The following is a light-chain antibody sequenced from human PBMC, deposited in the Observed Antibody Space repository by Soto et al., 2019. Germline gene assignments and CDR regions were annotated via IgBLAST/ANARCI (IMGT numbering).Light chain of an antibody. CDR3: SSFTGSSTWV. V-gene: IGLV2-14*01. CDR1: SSDVGGYNR. CDR2: GVS. Sequence: QSVLTQPASVSGSLGQSITISCTGTSSDVGGYNRVSWSQQHPGKAPKLMIYGVSNRPSGVSNRFSGSKSGNTASLTISGLQPEDEADYYCSSFTGSSTWVFGGGTKLTVL. J-gene: IGLJ3*02.